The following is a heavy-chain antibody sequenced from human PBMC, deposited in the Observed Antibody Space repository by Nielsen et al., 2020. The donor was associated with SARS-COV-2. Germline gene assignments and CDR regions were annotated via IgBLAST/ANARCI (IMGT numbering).Heavy chain of an antibody. D-gene: IGHD2-2*01. CDR3: AKDWGRYCSSTSCPLSGMDV. V-gene: IGHV3-30*02. J-gene: IGHJ6*02. CDR2: IRYDGNNK. Sequence: WIRQPPGKGLEWVAFIRYDGNNKYYADSVKGRFTISRDNSKNTLYLQMNSLRAEDTAVYYCAKDWGRYCSSTSCPLSGMDVWGQGTTVTVS.